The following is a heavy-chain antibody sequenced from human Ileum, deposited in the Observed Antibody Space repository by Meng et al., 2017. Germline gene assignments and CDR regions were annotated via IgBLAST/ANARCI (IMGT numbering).Heavy chain of an antibody. D-gene: IGHD1-26*01. CDR3: AKDGTSGSYLGLYY. CDR2: TYYRSKWYN. Sequence: QVQLQQSAPGLVKPSQTLSVTCAIFGDSVSSNSAAWNWIRQSPSRGLEWLGRTYYRSKWYNDYAVSVKSRITINPDTSKNQFSLQLNSVTPEDTAVYYCAKDGTSGSYLGLYYWGQGTLVTVSS. CDR1: GDSVSSNSAA. V-gene: IGHV6-1*01. J-gene: IGHJ4*02.